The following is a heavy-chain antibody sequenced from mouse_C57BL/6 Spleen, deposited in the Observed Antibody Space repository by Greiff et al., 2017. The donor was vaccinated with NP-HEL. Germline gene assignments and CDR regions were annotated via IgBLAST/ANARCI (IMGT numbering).Heavy chain of an antibody. CDR3: ARGGYDYDGTWFAY. V-gene: IGHV5-16*01. CDR1: GFTFSDYY. Sequence: VESEGGLVQPGSSMKLSCTASGFTFSDYYMAWVRQVPEKGLEWVANINYDGSSTYYLDSLKSRFIISRDNAKNILYLQMSSLKSEDTATYYCARGGYDYDGTWFAYWGQGTLVTVSA. CDR2: INYDGSST. J-gene: IGHJ3*01. D-gene: IGHD2-4*01.